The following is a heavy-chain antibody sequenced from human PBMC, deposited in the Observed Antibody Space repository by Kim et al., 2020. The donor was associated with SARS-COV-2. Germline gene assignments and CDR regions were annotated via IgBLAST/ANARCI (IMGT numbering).Heavy chain of an antibody. J-gene: IGHJ4*02. CDR2: IRWPSGSI. V-gene: IGHV3-9*01. D-gene: IGHD3-3*01. CDR3: AKVGGVGAAHLEY. Sequence: GGSLRLSCVASGFTFDAYDMSWVRQAPGKGLEWVSGIRWPSGSIDYADSVKGRFTISRDSARNSLYLQMNSLRAEDTALYYCAKVGGVGAAHLEYWGQGT. CDR1: GFTFDAYD.